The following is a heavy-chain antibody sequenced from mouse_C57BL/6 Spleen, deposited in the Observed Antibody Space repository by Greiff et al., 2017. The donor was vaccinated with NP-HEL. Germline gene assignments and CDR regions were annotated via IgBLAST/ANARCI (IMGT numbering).Heavy chain of an antibody. Sequence: QVQLQQPGAELVMPGASVKLSCKASGYTFTSYWMHWVKQRPGQGLEWIGEIDPSDSYTNYNQKFKGKSTLTVDKSSSTAYMQLSSLTSEDSAVYYCARSVVATKWYFDVWGTGTTVTVSS. J-gene: IGHJ1*03. CDR3: ARSVVATKWYFDV. CDR1: GYTFTSYW. V-gene: IGHV1-69*01. CDR2: IDPSDSYT. D-gene: IGHD1-1*01.